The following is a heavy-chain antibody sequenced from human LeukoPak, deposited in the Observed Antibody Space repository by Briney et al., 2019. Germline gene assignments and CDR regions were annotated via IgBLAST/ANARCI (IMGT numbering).Heavy chain of an antibody. V-gene: IGHV3-49*04. Sequence: GGSLRLSCAASGFTFGDYAMNWVRQAPGKGLEWVGFIRSKTYGGTSAYAASVKGRFTISRDDSKNIAYLQMNSLKTEDTAVYYCSRQIRATTDYFDYWGQGTLVTVSS. CDR3: SRQIRATTDYFDY. CDR2: IRSKTYGGTS. D-gene: IGHD5-12*01. J-gene: IGHJ4*02. CDR1: GFTFGDYA.